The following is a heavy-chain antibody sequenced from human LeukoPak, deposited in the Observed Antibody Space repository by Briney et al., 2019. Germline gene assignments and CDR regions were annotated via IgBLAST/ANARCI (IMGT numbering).Heavy chain of an antibody. D-gene: IGHD7-27*01. CDR3: ARDQNWGLGVFDY. CDR1: GGSISSYY. CDR2: IYYSGST. Sequence: SETLSLTCTVSGGSISSYYWSWLRQPPGKGLEWIGYIYYSGSTNYNPSLKSRVTISVDTSKNQFSLKLSSVTAADTAVYYCARDQNWGLGVFDYWGQGTLVTVSS. J-gene: IGHJ4*02. V-gene: IGHV4-59*01.